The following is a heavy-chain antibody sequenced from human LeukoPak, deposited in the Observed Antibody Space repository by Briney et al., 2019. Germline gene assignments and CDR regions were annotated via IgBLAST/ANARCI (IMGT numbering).Heavy chain of an antibody. V-gene: IGHV3-30*02. D-gene: IGHD2-8*01. CDR2: IRYDGSNK. CDR3: ANGYCTNGVCYPYYYYYMDV. CDR1: RFTFSSYG. Sequence: GGPLRLSCAASRFTFSSYGMHWVRQAPGKGLEWVAFIRYDGSNKYYADSVKGLFTISRDNSKNTLYLQMNSLRAEDTAVYYCANGYCTNGVCYPYYYYYMDVWGKGTTVTVSS. J-gene: IGHJ6*03.